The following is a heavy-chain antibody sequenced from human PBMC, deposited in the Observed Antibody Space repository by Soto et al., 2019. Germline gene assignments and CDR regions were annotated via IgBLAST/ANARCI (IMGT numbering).Heavy chain of an antibody. CDR3: ARDDTNGIDY. J-gene: IGHJ4*02. CDR2: IRSKANSYAT. CDR1: GFTFSGSA. V-gene: IGHV3-73*02. D-gene: IGHD2-8*01. Sequence: EVQLVESGGGLVQPGGSLKLSCAASGFTFSGSAMHWVRQASGKGLEWVGRIRSKANSYATAYAASVKGRFTISRDDSKNTLYLQMNSLRAEDTAVYYCARDDTNGIDYWGQGTLVTVSS.